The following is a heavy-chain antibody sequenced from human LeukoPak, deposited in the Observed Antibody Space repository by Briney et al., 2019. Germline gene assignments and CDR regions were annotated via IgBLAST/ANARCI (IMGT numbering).Heavy chain of an antibody. CDR2: IYTSGST. CDR3: ARHFREDTAMVTWAPFFDY. Sequence: SETLSLTCTVSGGSISSGSYYWSWIRQPAGKGLEWIGRIYTSGSTNYNPSLKSRVTISVDTFKNQFSLKLSSVTAADTAVYYCARHFREDTAMVTWAPFFDYWGQGTLVTVSS. CDR1: GGSISSGSYY. D-gene: IGHD5-18*01. J-gene: IGHJ4*02. V-gene: IGHV4-61*02.